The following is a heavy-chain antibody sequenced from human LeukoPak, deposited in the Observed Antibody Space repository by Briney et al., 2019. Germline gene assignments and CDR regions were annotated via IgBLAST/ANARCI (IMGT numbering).Heavy chain of an antibody. CDR3: ARGLDYYGSGNYRGY. D-gene: IGHD3-10*01. J-gene: IGHJ4*02. V-gene: IGHV3-21*01. CDR2: ISSVSTYI. CDR1: GFTFSDYT. Sequence: GGSLRLSCPASGFTFSDYTMHWVRQAPGKGLEWVAPISSVSTYIFHADSVKGRFTISRDNAKNSVYLQMNSLRAEDTAVYYCARGLDYYGSGNYRGYWGQGTLVTVSS.